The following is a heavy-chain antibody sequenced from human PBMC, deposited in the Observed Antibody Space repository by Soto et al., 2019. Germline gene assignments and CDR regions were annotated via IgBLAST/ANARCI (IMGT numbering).Heavy chain of an antibody. J-gene: IGHJ4*02. V-gene: IGHV3-23*01. CDR3: ATLVTMVRGVIRSSGYYFDY. Sequence: EVQLLESGGGLVQPGGSLRLSCAASRFTFSSYAMSWVRQAPGKGLECVSAISGSGGSTYYADSVKGRFTISRDNSKNTLYLQMNSLRAEDTAVYYCATLVTMVRGVIRSSGYYFDYWGQGTLVTVSS. CDR2: ISGSGGST. CDR1: RFTFSSYA. D-gene: IGHD3-10*01.